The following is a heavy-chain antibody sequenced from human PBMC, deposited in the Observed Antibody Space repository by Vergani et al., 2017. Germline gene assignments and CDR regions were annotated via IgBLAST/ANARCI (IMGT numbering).Heavy chain of an antibody. V-gene: IGHV3-21*06. J-gene: IGHJ6*03. CDR1: GFTFSHYS. D-gene: IGHD3-3*01. CDR2: ISGNNDDV. CDR3: ARVRYFCSGDCHPGEYYYYMDV. Sequence: VQMVESGGGLVKPGGSLRLSCVASGFTFSHYSMNWVRQAPGKGLEWVSSISGNNDDVYYADSVEGRFTVSRDSSSLHLEMKGLRAEDTALYYCARVRYFCSGDCHPGEYYYYMDVWGKGTTVTVTS.